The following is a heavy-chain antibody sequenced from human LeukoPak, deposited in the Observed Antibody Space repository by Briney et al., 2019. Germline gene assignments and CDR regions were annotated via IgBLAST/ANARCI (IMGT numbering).Heavy chain of an antibody. CDR3: ATRERYFFDY. Sequence: SETLSLTCAVYGGSFSGYYWSWIRQPPGKGLEWIGEINHSGSTNYNPSLKSRVTISVDTSKNQFSLKLTSVTAADTAVYYCATRERYFFDYWGQGTLVTVSS. CDR2: INHSGST. J-gene: IGHJ4*02. CDR1: GGSFSGYY. D-gene: IGHD5-24*01. V-gene: IGHV4-34*01.